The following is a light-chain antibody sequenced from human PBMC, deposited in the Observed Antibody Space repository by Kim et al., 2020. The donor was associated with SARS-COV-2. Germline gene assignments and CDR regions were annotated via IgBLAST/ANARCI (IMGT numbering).Light chain of an antibody. V-gene: IGKV1-13*02. J-gene: IGKJ2*01. Sequence: ATVGDRVPMTCQASQGISSALAWYQKKPGNAPNLLLYDAYSCESGVRSRLSGRGYGTDFTLPHSSLQPEDFGTYYCQQFNSYPYIFGQETKLEI. CDR3: QQFNSYPYI. CDR1: QGISSA. CDR2: DAY.